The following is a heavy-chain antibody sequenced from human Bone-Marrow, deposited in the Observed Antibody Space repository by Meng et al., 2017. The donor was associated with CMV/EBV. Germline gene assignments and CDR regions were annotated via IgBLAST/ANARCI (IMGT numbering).Heavy chain of an antibody. J-gene: IGHJ4*02. CDR1: GYTFTSYY. V-gene: IGHV1-46*01. CDR3: ARGEGIAAAGTRDFDY. D-gene: IGHD6-13*01. Sequence: SVKISCKASGYTFTSYYMHWVRQAPGQGLEWMGIINPSGGSTSYAQKFQGRVTMTRDTSISTAYMELSRLRSDDTAVYYCARGEGIAAAGTRDFDYWGQGTLVTVSS. CDR2: INPSGGST.